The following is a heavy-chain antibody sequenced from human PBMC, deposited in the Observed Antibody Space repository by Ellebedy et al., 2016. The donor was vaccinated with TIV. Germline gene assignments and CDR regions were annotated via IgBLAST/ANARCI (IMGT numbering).Heavy chain of an antibody. CDR3: AKGRGGGSDSSAPRYYFDY. Sequence: GESLKISCAASGFTFSNNAMSWVRQAPGKGLEWVSTISHTGSRTYYTDSVEGRFIISRDTSKKTLYLQMNGLRAEDTAIYYCAKGRGGGSDSSAPRYYFDYWGLGTLVTVSS. J-gene: IGHJ4*02. CDR1: GFTFSNNA. CDR2: ISHTGSRT. D-gene: IGHD3-22*01. V-gene: IGHV3-23*01.